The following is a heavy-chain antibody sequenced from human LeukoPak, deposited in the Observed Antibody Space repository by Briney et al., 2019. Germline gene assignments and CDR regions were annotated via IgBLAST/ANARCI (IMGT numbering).Heavy chain of an antibody. CDR2: AYGDGTDK. Sequence: PGGFLRLSCAASGFTFNRYGMHWVRQAPGKGLEWVAVAYGDGTDKYYADSVKGRFTISKDLSQNRLYMQMNSLRAEDAAMYYCATGGRFYYDLWGQGTLVTVSS. D-gene: IGHD2-15*01. J-gene: IGHJ4*02. CDR3: ATGGRFYYDL. CDR1: GFTFNRYG. V-gene: IGHV3-33*01.